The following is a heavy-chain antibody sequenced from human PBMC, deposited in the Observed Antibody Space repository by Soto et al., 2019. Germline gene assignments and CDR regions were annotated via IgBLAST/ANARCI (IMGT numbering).Heavy chain of an antibody. D-gene: IGHD4-17*01. V-gene: IGHV1-8*01. J-gene: IGHJ4*02. CDR1: GYTLTSYN. CDR3: ASGRTTGYYGDYKCLDY. Sequence: VSWKTSGYTLTSYNTNWVRQATGQGLEWMGWMNPNSGNTGYAQKFQGRVTMTRNTSISTAYMELSSLRSEDTAAFYCASGRTTGYYGDYKCLDYWGQGTLVTVSS. CDR2: MNPNSGNT.